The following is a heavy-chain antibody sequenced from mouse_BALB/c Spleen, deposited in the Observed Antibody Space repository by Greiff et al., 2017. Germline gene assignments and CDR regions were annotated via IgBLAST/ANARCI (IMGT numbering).Heavy chain of an antibody. V-gene: IGHV5-6-5*01. CDR1: GFTFSSYA. CDR2: ISSGGST. CDR3: ARGDFYRYFEV. J-gene: IGHJ1*01. Sequence: EVHLVESGGGLVKPGGSLKLSCAASGFTFSSYAMSWVRQTPEKRLEWVASISSGGSTYYPDSVKGRFTISRDNARNILYLQMSSLRSEDTAMYYCARGDFYRYFEVWGAGTTGTVSS.